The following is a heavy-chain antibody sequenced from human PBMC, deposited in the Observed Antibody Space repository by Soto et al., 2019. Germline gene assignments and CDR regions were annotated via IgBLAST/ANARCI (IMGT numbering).Heavy chain of an antibody. CDR1: GDFIGSGAYY. D-gene: IGHD2-15*01. J-gene: IGHJ5*02. CDR3: ARSLTRPTFYSDP. CDR2: IYKTGKT. V-gene: IGHV4-30-4*01. Sequence: PSETLSLTCDVSGDFIGSGAYYWTWIRQPPGKGLEYIGYIYKTGKTYYNPSLKSRPFISLDTSKSQFFLRLTSVTAADTAMYYFARSLTRPTFYSDPCCPGTLLTVSS.